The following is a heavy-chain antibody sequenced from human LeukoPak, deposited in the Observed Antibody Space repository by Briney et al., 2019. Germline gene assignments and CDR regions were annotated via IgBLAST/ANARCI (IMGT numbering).Heavy chain of an antibody. CDR2: INHSGST. V-gene: IGHV4-34*01. D-gene: IGHD6-19*01. J-gene: IGHJ5*02. CDR3: GGWLYEITGNWFDP. Sequence: SETLSLTCAVYGGSFSGCYWSWIRQPPGKGLEWIGEINHSGSTNYNPSLKSRVTISVDTSKNQFSLKLSSVTAADTAVYYCGGWLYEITGNWFDPWGQGTLVTVSS. CDR1: GGSFSGCY.